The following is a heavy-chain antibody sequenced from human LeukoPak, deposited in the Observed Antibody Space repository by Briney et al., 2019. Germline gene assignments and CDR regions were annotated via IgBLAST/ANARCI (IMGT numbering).Heavy chain of an antibody. CDR1: GFTFSSYA. CDR2: ISGSGGST. V-gene: IGHV3-23*01. D-gene: IGHD6-19*01. Sequence: QPGGSLRLSCAASGFTFSSYATSWVRQAPGKGLEWVSTISGSGGSTYYADSVKGRFTISRDNSKNTLYLQMSSLRAEDTAVYYRAKVEDTGYTSVRYMNYCDYWGQGSLVTVSS. CDR3: AKVEDTGYTSVRYMNYCDY. J-gene: IGHJ4*02.